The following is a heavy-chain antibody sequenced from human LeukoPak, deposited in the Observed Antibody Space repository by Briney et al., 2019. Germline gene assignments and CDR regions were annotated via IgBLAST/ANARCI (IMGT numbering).Heavy chain of an antibody. CDR1: GFTFSSYW. V-gene: IGHV3-7*01. J-gene: IGHJ3*02. CDR3: ARDRTRGLDFWSGYRDAFDI. D-gene: IGHD3-3*01. Sequence: GGSLRLSCAASGFTFSSYWMSWVRQAPGKGLEWVANIKQDGSEKYYVDSVKGRFTISRDNAKNSLYLQMNSLRAEDTAVYYCARDRTRGLDFWSGYRDAFDIWGQGTMVTVSS. CDR2: IKQDGSEK.